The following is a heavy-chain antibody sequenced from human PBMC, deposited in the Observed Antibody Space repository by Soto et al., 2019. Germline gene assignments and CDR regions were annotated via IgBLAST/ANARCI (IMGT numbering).Heavy chain of an antibody. Sequence: EVQLVESGGGLVQPGRSLRLSCAASGFTFDDNAMHCVRQGPGKGLEWVSSISWNSGNLGYADSVKGRFTISRDNAKNSLYLQMNSLRCEDTALYYCSKGASTTVFAFNDYWGQGTLVTVSS. V-gene: IGHV3-9*01. CDR2: ISWNSGNL. D-gene: IGHD4-17*01. J-gene: IGHJ4*02. CDR3: SKGASTTVFAFNDY. CDR1: GFTFDDNA.